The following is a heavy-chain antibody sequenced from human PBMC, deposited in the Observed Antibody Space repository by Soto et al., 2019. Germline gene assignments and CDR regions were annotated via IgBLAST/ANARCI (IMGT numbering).Heavy chain of an antibody. Sequence: EVQLLESGGGLVQPGGSLRLSCAASGFTFSSYAMSWVRQAPGKGLEWVSAVSGGSDSTYYADSVKGRFTTSRDNSKNTLYLQMNNLRAEDTVTYYGAKDQTAVVTPEGVGYWGQGALVAVSS. CDR3: AKDQTAVVTPEGVGY. CDR1: GFTFSSYA. V-gene: IGHV3-23*01. D-gene: IGHD2-21*02. J-gene: IGHJ4*02. CDR2: VSGGSDST.